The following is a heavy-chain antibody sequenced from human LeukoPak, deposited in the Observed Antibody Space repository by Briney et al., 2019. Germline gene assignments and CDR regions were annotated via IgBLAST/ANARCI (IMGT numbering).Heavy chain of an antibody. V-gene: IGHV1-2*02. D-gene: IGHD3-3*01. J-gene: IGHJ4*02. CDR3: ARPTFWSGYSHFDY. CDR1: GYTFTGYY. Sequence: ASVKVSCKASGYTFTGYYMHWVRQAPGQGLEWMGWINPNSGGTNYAQKFQGRVTMTRDTSISTACMELSRLRSDDTAVYYCARPTFWSGYSHFDYWGQGTLVTVSS. CDR2: INPNSGGT.